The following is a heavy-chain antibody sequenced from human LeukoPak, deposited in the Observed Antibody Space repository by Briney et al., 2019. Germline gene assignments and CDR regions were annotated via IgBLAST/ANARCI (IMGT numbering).Heavy chain of an antibody. Sequence: PSETLSLTCTVSGGSISSYYWSWIRQPPGKGLEWIGYIYYSGSTNYNPSLKSRVTISVDTSKNQFSLKLSSVTAADTAVYYCSRFSPPFYGGNSGFDYWGQGTLVTVSS. CDR2: IYYSGST. CDR1: GGSISSYY. D-gene: IGHD4-23*01. V-gene: IGHV4-59*12. CDR3: SRFSPPFYGGNSGFDY. J-gene: IGHJ4*02.